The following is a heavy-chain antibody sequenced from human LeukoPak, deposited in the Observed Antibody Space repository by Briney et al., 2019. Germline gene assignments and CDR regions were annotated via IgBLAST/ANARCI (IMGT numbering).Heavy chain of an antibody. CDR3: ARDSMPTRGVRRGFDP. CDR1: GGTFSSYA. CDR2: IIPIFGTA. V-gene: IGHV1-69*05. Sequence: SVKVSCKASGGTFSSYAISWVRQAPGQGLEWMGGIIPIFGTANYAQKFQGRVTMTTDTSTRTAYMELRSLRSDDTAVYYCARDSMPTRGVRRGFDPWGQGTLVTVSS. D-gene: IGHD3-10*01. J-gene: IGHJ5*02.